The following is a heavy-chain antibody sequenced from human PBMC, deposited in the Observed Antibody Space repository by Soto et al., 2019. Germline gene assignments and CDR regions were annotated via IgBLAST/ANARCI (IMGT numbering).Heavy chain of an antibody. Sequence: QVQLQQWGAGLLKPSETLSLTCAVYGGSFSGYYWTWIRQPPGTGREWIGEINHSGSTNYNPSLKSRVTLSVDTSKNQFSLKLTSVTAADTAVYYWARDKITGLFDYWGQGTLVTVSS. D-gene: IGHD2-8*02. CDR3: ARDKITGLFDY. J-gene: IGHJ4*02. V-gene: IGHV4-34*01. CDR2: INHSGST. CDR1: GGSFSGYY.